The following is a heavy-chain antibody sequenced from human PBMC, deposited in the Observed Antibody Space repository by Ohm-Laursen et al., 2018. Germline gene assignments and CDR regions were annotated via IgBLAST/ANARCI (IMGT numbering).Heavy chain of an antibody. J-gene: IGHJ6*02. CDR3: TTWGQLDV. CDR1: GLTFSKAW. V-gene: IGHV3-15*01. D-gene: IGHD5-24*01. Sequence: GSLRLSCAASGLTFSKAWMTWVRQAPGKGLEWVGRIKSKTDGGTTDFAAPVRGRFTISRDDSKKTVYLQMNSLTSEDTAVYYCTTWGQLDVWGQGTAVTVSS. CDR2: IKSKTDGGTT.